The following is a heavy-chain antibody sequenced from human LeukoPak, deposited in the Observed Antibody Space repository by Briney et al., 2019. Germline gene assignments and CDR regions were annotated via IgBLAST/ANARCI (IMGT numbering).Heavy chain of an antibody. CDR1: GGSISGYY. CDR3: ARHWSHSVAQFGRSYWFDP. D-gene: IGHD2-15*01. CDR2: MDSSGHT. Sequence: SETLSLTCIVSGGSISGYYWSWIRQPAGKGLEWIGHMDSSGHTNYNSSLMSRVTMSVDTSKNQFSLRLTSVTAADTAVYYCARHWSHSVAQFGRSYWFDPWGQGTLVTVSS. V-gene: IGHV4-4*07. J-gene: IGHJ5*02.